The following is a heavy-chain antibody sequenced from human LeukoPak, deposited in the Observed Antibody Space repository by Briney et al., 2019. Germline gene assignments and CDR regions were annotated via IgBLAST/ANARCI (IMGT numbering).Heavy chain of an antibody. J-gene: IGHJ4*02. CDR1: GAANSTYF. V-gene: IGHV4-59*01. D-gene: IGHD6-13*01. CDR2: ISHRGNT. Sequence: SETLSLTCIVSGAANSTYFWSWIRQPPGKGLEWIGFISHRGNTNYNPSLKSRITISADTSKNQLSLKLSSVTAADTAIYYCERGKTSAAAVPDYWGQGTLVTVSS. CDR3: ERGKTSAAAVPDY.